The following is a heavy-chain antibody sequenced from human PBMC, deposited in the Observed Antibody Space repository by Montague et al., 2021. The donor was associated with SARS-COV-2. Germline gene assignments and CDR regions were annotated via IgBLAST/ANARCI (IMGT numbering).Heavy chain of an antibody. CDR2: TYYGGVA. CDR3: ARSVVGGTYRHTRWFDP. V-gene: IGHV4-59*13. J-gene: IGHJ5*02. CDR1: GDSMRSSY. Sequence: SETLSLTCTVSGDSMRSSYWNWIRQPPGKGLECIGYTYYGGVANYNPSLRSRVTISLDTSKNQFSLNLRSVTAADTAVYYCARSVVGGTYRHTRWFDPWGQGTLVTVFS. D-gene: IGHD3-16*02.